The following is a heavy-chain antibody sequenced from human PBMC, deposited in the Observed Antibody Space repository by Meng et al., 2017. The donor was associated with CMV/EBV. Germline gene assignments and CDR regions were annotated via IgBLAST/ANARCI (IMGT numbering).Heavy chain of an antibody. V-gene: IGHV1-2*02. CDR2: INPNSGGT. CDR1: GYTFTGYY. Sequence: ASVKVSCKASGYTFTGYYMHWVRQAPGQGLEWMGWINPNSGGTNYAQKFQGRVTMTRDTSISTAYMELSRLRPDDTAVYYCARIVIVPAAPYYYYYGMDVWGQGTTVTVSS. J-gene: IGHJ6*02. D-gene: IGHD2-2*01. CDR3: ARIVIVPAAPYYYYYGMDV.